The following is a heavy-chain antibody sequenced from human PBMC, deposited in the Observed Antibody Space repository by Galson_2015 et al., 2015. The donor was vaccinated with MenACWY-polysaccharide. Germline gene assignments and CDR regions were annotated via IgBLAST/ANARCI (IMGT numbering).Heavy chain of an antibody. Sequence: SLRLSCAASGFTFSNAWMSWVRQAPGKGLEWLGRIKSKTDGGTTDYAAPVKGRFIISRDDSKNTLYLQMNSLKTEDTAVYYCTTYLTYISSSWGQGTLVTVSS. D-gene: IGHD6-13*01. CDR3: TTYLTYISSS. V-gene: IGHV3-15*01. CDR1: GFTFSNAW. J-gene: IGHJ5*02. CDR2: IKSKTDGGTT.